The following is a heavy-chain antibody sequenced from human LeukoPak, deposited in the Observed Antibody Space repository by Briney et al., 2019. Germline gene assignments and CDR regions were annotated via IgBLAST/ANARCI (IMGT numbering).Heavy chain of an antibody. CDR1: GFTFSSYG. V-gene: IGHV3-30*18. J-gene: IGHJ4*02. CDR2: ISYDGSNK. CDR3: AKDAYGSGSYYNPPYYYFDY. D-gene: IGHD3-10*01. Sequence: PGGSLRLSCAASGFTFSSYGMHWVRQAPGKGLEWVAVISYDGSNKYYADSVKGRFTISRDNSKNTLYLQMNSLRAEDTAVYYCAKDAYGSGSYYNPPYYYFDYWGQGTLVTVSS.